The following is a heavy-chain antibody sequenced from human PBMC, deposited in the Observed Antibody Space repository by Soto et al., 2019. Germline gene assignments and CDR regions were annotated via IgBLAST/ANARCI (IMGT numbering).Heavy chain of an antibody. V-gene: IGHV3-11*01. CDR2: ISDSGSTI. Sequence: QVQLVESGGALVKPGGSLRLSCAASGFTFSDYYMTWIRQAPGKGLEWLSYISDSGSTIYYADSVMGRFTISRDNARNSLYLQMNSLIIEDTAMYXXXTXHXSXNIDYWGQGTLVTVSS. CDR1: GFTFSDYY. J-gene: IGHJ4*02. CDR3: XTXHXSXNIDY.